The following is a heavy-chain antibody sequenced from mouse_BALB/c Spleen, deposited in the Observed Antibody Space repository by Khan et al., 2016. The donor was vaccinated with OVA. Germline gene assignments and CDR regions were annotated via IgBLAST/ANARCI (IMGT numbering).Heavy chain of an antibody. CDR1: GFTFSSFG. D-gene: IGHD2-1*01. Sequence: EVKLVESGGGLVQPGGSRKLSCAASGFTFSSFGIHWVRQAPKKGLEWVAYISSGSSTVYYVDTVKGRFTISRDNPKNTLFLQMTRLRSEDTAMYYCARSGGNFHWYFDVWGAGTSVTVSS. J-gene: IGHJ1*01. CDR2: ISSGSSTV. CDR3: ARSGGNFHWYFDV. V-gene: IGHV5-17*02.